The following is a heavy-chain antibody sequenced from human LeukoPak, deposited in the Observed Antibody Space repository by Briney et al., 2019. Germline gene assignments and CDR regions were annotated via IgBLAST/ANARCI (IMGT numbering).Heavy chain of an antibody. Sequence: SETLSLTCTVSGGSIRSFYWSWIRQPAGKGLEWIGHIYSNGSTNYNPSLKSRVTMSVDTSKNPFSLKLNSVTAADTAVYYCARDFWSGYWFDPWGQGTLVTVSS. V-gene: IGHV4-4*07. CDR3: ARDFWSGYWFDP. CDR1: GGSIRSFY. CDR2: IYSNGST. D-gene: IGHD3-3*01. J-gene: IGHJ5*02.